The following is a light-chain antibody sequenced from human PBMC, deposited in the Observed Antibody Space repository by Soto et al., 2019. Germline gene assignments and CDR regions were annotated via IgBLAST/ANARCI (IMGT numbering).Light chain of an antibody. Sequence: AIQLTQSPSSLSASVGDRVTITCRASQGISSALAWYQQKPGKAPKLLIYDASSLESGVPSRFSGSGSGTEFTITISSLQPEYFATYYCQQFNSYPITFGQGTLLEIK. V-gene: IGKV1-13*02. CDR3: QQFNSYPIT. CDR1: QGISSA. J-gene: IGKJ5*01. CDR2: DAS.